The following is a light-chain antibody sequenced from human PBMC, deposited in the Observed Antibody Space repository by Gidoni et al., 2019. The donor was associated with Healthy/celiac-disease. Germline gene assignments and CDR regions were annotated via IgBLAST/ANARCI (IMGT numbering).Light chain of an antibody. V-gene: IGKV1-27*01. CDR2: GAS. CDR1: QGISNY. CDR3: QKYNRAPRT. J-gene: IGKJ1*01. Sequence: IQMTQSPSSLSASVGDRVTITCRANQGISNYLAWYHQKAGKVPKLLIYGASTLQSGVPSRFSGSGSGTDFTLTISSLQPEDAATYYCQKYNRAPRTFXXXTKVEIK.